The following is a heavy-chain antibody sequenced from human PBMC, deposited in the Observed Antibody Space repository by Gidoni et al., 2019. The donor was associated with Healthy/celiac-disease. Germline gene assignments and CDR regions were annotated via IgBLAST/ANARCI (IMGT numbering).Heavy chain of an antibody. CDR3: AKAPEQWLVTEYFQH. V-gene: IGHV3-23*01. Sequence: EVQLLESGGGLVQPGGSLRLSCAASGFTFSSYAMSWVRQAPGKGLEWVSAISGSGGSTYYADSVKGRFTISRDNSKNTLYLQMSSERAEDTAVYYCAKAPEQWLVTEYFQHWGQGTLVTVSA. D-gene: IGHD6-19*01. CDR2: ISGSGGST. CDR1: GFTFSSYA. J-gene: IGHJ1*01.